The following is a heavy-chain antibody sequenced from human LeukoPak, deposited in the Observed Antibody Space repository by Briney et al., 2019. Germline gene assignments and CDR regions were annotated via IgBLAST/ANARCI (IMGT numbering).Heavy chain of an antibody. V-gene: IGHV3-7*04. J-gene: IGHJ4*02. Sequence: GGSLRLSCVASGFPFSSYWMTWVRQAPGKGLEWVANIKQDGSKNSYVDSVKGRFTISRDNAKNSLYLQMSSLRAEDTAIYYCTRVGYIDEGIDYWGQGTLVTVSS. D-gene: IGHD5-24*01. CDR1: GFPFSSYW. CDR2: IKQDGSKN. CDR3: TRVGYIDEGIDY.